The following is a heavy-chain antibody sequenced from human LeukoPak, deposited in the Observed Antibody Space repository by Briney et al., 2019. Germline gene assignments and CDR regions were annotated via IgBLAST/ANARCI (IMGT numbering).Heavy chain of an antibody. J-gene: IGHJ6*03. V-gene: IGHV4-59*11. CDR3: ARIWFGEYHYYYYMDV. Sequence: SGTLSLTCTVSGGSISSHYWSWIRQPPGKGLEWVGYIYYSGSTNYNPSLKSRVTISVDTSKNQFSLKLSSVTAADTAVYYCARIWFGEYHYYYYMDVWGKGTTVTVSS. D-gene: IGHD3-10*01. CDR1: GGSISSHY. CDR2: IYYSGST.